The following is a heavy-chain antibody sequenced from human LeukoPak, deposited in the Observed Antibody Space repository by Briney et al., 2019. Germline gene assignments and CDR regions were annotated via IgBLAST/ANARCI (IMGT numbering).Heavy chain of an antibody. CDR1: GFTFSSHA. CDR2: FYPGGST. D-gene: IGHD1-26*01. Sequence: GGSLRLSCAASGFTFSSHAMSWVRQAPGKGLEWVSVFYPGGSTYYADSVTDGFTISRDNSKNTLYLQMNSLRAEDTAVYYCARDPRSGSYSGMDVWGQGTTVTVSS. V-gene: IGHV3-66*01. J-gene: IGHJ6*02. CDR3: ARDPRSGSYSGMDV.